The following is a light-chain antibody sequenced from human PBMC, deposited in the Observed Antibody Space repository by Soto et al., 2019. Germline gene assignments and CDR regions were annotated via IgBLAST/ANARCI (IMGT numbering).Light chain of an antibody. CDR2: AAS. CDR1: QSISSY. CDR3: QQSYSTPRT. J-gene: IGKJ1*01. V-gene: IGKV1-39*01. Sequence: TQMTQSPSSLSASVGDRVTITCRASQSISSYLNWYQQKPGKAPKLLIYAASSLQSGVPSRFSGSGSGTDFTLTISSLQPEDFATYYCQQSYSTPRTFGQGTKVEIK.